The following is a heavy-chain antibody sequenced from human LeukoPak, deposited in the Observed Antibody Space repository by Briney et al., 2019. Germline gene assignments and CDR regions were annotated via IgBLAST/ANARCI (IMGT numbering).Heavy chain of an antibody. Sequence: ASVKVSCKASGYTFSGYYMHWVRQAPGQGLEWMGWINPNSGGTKYVQKFQGRVTMTRDTSISTAYMELSRLRSDDTAVYYCASGSLASYFDYWGQGTLVTVSS. V-gene: IGHV1-2*02. CDR1: GYTFSGYY. J-gene: IGHJ4*02. CDR2: INPNSGGT. CDR3: ASGSLASYFDY. D-gene: IGHD3-16*01.